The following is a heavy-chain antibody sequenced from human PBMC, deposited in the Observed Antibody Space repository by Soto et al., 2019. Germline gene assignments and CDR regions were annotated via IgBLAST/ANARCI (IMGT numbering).Heavy chain of an antibody. CDR3: AKDRRAGNFDY. CDR2: ISATGGST. CDR1: GFTCNNYA. J-gene: IGHJ4*02. Sequence: EVQVLDSGGGWVQPGGSLRLSCAASGFTCNNYAMNWVRQAPGKGLEWVATISATGGSTYYADSVKGRFTISRDNSKNPLYMQMNGLRVEDTAVCYCAKDRRAGNFDYWGQGTKVTVSS. V-gene: IGHV3-23*01.